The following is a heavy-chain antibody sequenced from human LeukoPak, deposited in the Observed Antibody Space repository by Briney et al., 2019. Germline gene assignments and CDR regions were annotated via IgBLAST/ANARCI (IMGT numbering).Heavy chain of an antibody. CDR2: INPNSGGT. D-gene: IGHD4-17*01. CDR1: GYTFTGYY. J-gene: IGHJ6*03. Sequence: ASVTVSFKASGYTFTGYYMHWVRQAPGQGLEWMGWINPNSGGTNYAQKFQGRVTMTRDTSISTAYMELSRLRSDDTAVYYCAGGTVTSYYYYMDVWGKGTTVTVSS. V-gene: IGHV1-2*02. CDR3: AGGTVTSYYYYMDV.